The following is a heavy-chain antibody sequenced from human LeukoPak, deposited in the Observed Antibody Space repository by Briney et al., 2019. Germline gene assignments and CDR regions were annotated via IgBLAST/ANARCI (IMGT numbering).Heavy chain of an antibody. Sequence: SETLSLTCTVSGGSISSSSYYWGWIRQPAGKGLEWIGRIYTSGSTNYNASLKSRVSMSVDTSKNQFSLKLSSVTAADTAVFYCARENSGSYREFDYWGQGTLVTVSS. D-gene: IGHD1-26*01. CDR3: ARENSGSYREFDY. CDR1: GGSISSSSYY. V-gene: IGHV4-61*02. J-gene: IGHJ4*02. CDR2: IYTSGST.